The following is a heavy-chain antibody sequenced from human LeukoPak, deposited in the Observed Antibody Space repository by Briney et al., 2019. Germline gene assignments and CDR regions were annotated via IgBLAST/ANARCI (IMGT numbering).Heavy chain of an antibody. Sequence: GGSLRLSCAASGFTFSSYAMSWVRQAPGKGLEWVSAISGSGGSTYYADSVKGRFTISRDNSKNTLYLQMNSLRAEDTAVYYCARAFRYSSGWYNNWFDPWGQGTLVTVSS. D-gene: IGHD6-19*01. CDR2: ISGSGGST. CDR1: GFTFSSYA. J-gene: IGHJ5*02. CDR3: ARAFRYSSGWYNNWFDP. V-gene: IGHV3-23*01.